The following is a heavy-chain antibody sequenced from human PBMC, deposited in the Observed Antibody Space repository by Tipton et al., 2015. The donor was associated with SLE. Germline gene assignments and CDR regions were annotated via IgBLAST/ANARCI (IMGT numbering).Heavy chain of an antibody. Sequence: TLSLTCTVSGGSISSYYWSWIRQPPGKGLEWIGYIYYSGSTYYNPSLKSRVTISVDTSKNQFSLKLSSVTAADTAVYYCARVTELLWFGEARGWFDPWGQGTLVTVSS. CDR1: GGSISSYY. CDR3: ARVTELLWFGEARGWFDP. D-gene: IGHD3-10*01. CDR2: IYYSGST. V-gene: IGHV4-59*12. J-gene: IGHJ5*02.